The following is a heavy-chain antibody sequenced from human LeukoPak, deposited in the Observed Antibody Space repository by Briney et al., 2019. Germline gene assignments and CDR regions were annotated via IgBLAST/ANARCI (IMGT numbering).Heavy chain of an antibody. CDR1: GYAFTSYD. CDR2: MSPNSGIT. D-gene: IGHD3-9*01. J-gene: IGHJ5*02. V-gene: IGHV1-8*01. CDR3: VRGRGLRYFDWLRSSNWFDP. Sequence: ASVTVSCTASGYAFTSYDINWVRQATGQGPEWMGWMSPNSGITGYAQKFQGRVTMTRNTAISTAYMELSSLRSEDTAVYYCVRGRGLRYFDWLRSSNWFDPWGQGTLVTVSS.